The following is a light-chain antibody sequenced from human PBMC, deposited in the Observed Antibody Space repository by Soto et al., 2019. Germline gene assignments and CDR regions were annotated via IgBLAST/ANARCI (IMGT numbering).Light chain of an antibody. J-gene: IGKJ5*01. V-gene: IGKV3-11*01. Sequence: EIVLTQSPATLSLSPGESATLSCRGSQSVRSSLGWYQQKPRQPPRLLIYDAYNRATGIPARFSGSGSGTDFTLTISSLEPEDFAIYFCQQRSDWPRIACGQGTRLEIK. CDR1: QSVRSS. CDR2: DAY. CDR3: QQRSDWPRIA.